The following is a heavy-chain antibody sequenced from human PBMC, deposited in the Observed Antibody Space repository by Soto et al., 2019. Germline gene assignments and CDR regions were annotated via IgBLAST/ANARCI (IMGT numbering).Heavy chain of an antibody. D-gene: IGHD3-10*01. CDR2: ISFTGDT. J-gene: IGHJ4*02. V-gene: IGHV4-61*08. CDR3: SRGGHYYHRII. Sequence: QVQLQESGPGLVKPSETLSLICTVSGDSVSGGGYYWTWIRQAPGKGLEWVGYISFTGDTSYNPSLRTRVTIAPHTTNNQFSLKLTSATPADPALYHCSRGGHYYHRIIWGQGTLVTVSS. CDR1: GDSVSGGGYY.